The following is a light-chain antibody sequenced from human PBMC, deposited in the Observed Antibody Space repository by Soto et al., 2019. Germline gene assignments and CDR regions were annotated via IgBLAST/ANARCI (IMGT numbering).Light chain of an antibody. CDR3: CSYAGSSSYV. CDR1: SSDVGGYNL. CDR2: EGS. Sequence: QSALTQPASVSGSPGQSITISCTGSSSDVGGYNLVSWYQHHPGKAPKLIIYEGSQRPSGVSNRFFSSKSGNTASLTISGLQAEDEADYHCCSYAGSSSYVFGTGTKLTVL. V-gene: IGLV2-23*01. J-gene: IGLJ1*01.